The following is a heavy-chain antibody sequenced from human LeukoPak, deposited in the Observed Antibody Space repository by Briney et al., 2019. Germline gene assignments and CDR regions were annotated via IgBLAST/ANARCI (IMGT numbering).Heavy chain of an antibody. J-gene: IGHJ3*02. CDR2: IYYSGST. V-gene: IGHV4-59*01. D-gene: IGHD3-22*01. CDR1: GGSISSYY. Sequence: SETLSLTCTVSGGSISSYYWSWIRQPPGKGLEWIGYIYYSGSTNYNPSLKSRVTISVDTSKNQFSLKLSSVTAAGTAVYYCAREYYYDSSGYYLAFDIWGQGTMVTVSS. CDR3: AREYYYDSSGYYLAFDI.